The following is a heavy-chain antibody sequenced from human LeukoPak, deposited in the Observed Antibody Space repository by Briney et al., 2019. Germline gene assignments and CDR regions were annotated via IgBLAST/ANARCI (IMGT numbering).Heavy chain of an antibody. CDR2: ISSSGSTI. CDR3: ARDRRAWDFGELLYDAFDI. J-gene: IGHJ3*02. CDR1: GFTFSSYE. Sequence: PGGSLRLSCAASGFTFSSYEMNWVRQAPWKGLQWVSYISSSGSTIYYADSVKGRFTISRDNAKNSLYLQMNSLRAQDTAVYYCARDRRAWDFGELLYDAFDIWGQGTMVTVSS. V-gene: IGHV3-48*03. D-gene: IGHD3-10*01.